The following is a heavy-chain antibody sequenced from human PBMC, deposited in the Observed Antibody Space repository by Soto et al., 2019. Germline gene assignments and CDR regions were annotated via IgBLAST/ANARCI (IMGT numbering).Heavy chain of an antibody. V-gene: IGHV4-30-4*01. CDR1: GGSISSGDYY. D-gene: IGHD3-3*01. Sequence: QVQLQESGPGLVKPSQTLSLTCTVSGGSISSGDYYWSWIRQPPGKGLEWIGYIYYIGSTYYNPSPKTRVTIAVDTSKNQFSLKLSSVTAADTAVYYCASDPRITIFGVDPWGQGTLVTVSS. J-gene: IGHJ5*02. CDR3: ASDPRITIFGVDP. CDR2: IYYIGST.